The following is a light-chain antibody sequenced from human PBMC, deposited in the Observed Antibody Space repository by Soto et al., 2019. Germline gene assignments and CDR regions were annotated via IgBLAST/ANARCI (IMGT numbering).Light chain of an antibody. CDR2: GAS. Sequence: EIVMTQSPATLSVSPGETATLSCRASQYVSNKVAWYQQKPGQAPSLLILGASTRATGVPARFSGSGSGTEFTLSISSLQSEDFAVYYCQQYDNWPPITFGQGTRLEIK. J-gene: IGKJ5*01. V-gene: IGKV3-15*01. CDR3: QQYDNWPPIT. CDR1: QYVSNK.